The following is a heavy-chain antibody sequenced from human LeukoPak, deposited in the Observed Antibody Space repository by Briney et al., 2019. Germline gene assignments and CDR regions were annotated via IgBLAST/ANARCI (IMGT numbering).Heavy chain of an antibody. CDR1: GYNFANDW. D-gene: IGHD3-16*01. Sequence: GESLKISCKGSGYNFANDWIGWVRQMPGKGLEWMGIIYPGDSDTIYSPSFQGQVITSVDKSITTAYLQWNSLKASDTAMYYCARRGFDRGNAFDIWGQGTMVTVSS. J-gene: IGHJ3*02. CDR2: IYPGDSDT. V-gene: IGHV5-51*01. CDR3: ARRGFDRGNAFDI.